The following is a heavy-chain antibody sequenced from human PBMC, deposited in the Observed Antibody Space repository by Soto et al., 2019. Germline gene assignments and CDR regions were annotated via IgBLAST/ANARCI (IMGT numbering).Heavy chain of an antibody. V-gene: IGHV3-23*01. Sequence: EVQLLESGGGSVQPGGPLRLACAASGFSFSRYDMSWVRQAPGKGLEWVSAISDSGANTYYADSVKGRFTISRDNSKNTLFLQMNSLRAEDTAVYYCAKESSGANTYLEYWGHGTLVTVSS. D-gene: IGHD3-10*01. CDR2: ISDSGANT. CDR3: AKESSGANTYLEY. J-gene: IGHJ4*01. CDR1: GFSFSRYD.